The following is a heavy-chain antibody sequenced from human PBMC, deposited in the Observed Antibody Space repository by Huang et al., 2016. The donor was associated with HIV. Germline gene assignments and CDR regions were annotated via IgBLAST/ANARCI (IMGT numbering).Heavy chain of an antibody. Sequence: QVQLVESGGGVVQPGGSLRLSCTASGFTFGSFGMHWGRQAPGKGVEWVAFISYDGNNYDYADSGRGRFTISRDNSKDTLYLQMNRLRPDDSAVYYCAKDLTYTFGRHFDYWGRGTLVTVSS. J-gene: IGHJ4*02. CDR1: GFTFGSFG. CDR3: AKDLTYTFGRHFDY. D-gene: IGHD3-3*01. CDR2: ISYDGNNY. V-gene: IGHV3-30*02.